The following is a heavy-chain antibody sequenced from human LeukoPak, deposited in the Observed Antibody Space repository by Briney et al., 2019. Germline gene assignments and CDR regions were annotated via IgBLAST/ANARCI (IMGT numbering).Heavy chain of an antibody. D-gene: IGHD1-26*01. CDR1: GYTFNSSY. Sequence: ASVKVSCKASGYTFNSSYMHWVRQAPGQGLEWMGIINPSDDSTRYAQKFQGRVTMTKDTSTNTVYMHLSSLSSDDTAVYYCARVLLGATTGNWFDPWGQGTLVTVSS. V-gene: IGHV1-46*02. CDR2: INPSDDST. CDR3: ARVLLGATTGNWFDP. J-gene: IGHJ5*02.